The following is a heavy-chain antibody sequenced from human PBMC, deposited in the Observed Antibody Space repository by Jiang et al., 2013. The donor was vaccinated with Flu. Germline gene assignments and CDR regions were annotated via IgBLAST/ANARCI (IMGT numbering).Heavy chain of an antibody. Sequence: SGAEVKNPGASVKVSCKASGYTFSNFAIHWVRQAPGQRPEWMGWSSGGYGDTKYSQDFQGRVTITRDMSASTAYLELSSLRSEDMAVYYCARGQGYIMDVWGQGTTVTVSS. CDR2: SSGGYGDT. J-gene: IGHJ6*02. CDR3: ARGQGYIMDV. CDR1: GYTFSNFA. V-gene: IGHV1-3*02. D-gene: IGHD3-16*02.